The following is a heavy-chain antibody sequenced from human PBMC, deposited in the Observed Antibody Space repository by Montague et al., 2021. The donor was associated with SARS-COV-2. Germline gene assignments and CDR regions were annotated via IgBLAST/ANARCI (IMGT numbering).Heavy chain of an antibody. J-gene: IGHJ4*02. CDR2: ISWNSDSI. Sequence: SLRLSCAASGFTFDDYAMHWVRQAPGKGLEWVLGISWNSDSIDYADSVKGRFTISRDNAKNSLYLQMNSLRAEDTAFYYCARGEAGYRTSWPDYWGQGTLVTVSS. CDR1: GFTFDDYA. CDR3: ARGEAGYRTSWPDY. D-gene: IGHD6-13*01. V-gene: IGHV3-9*01.